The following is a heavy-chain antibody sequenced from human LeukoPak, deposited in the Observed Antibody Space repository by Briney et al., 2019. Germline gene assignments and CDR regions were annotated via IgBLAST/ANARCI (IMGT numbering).Heavy chain of an antibody. Sequence: ASVKVSCKASGYTFTANYIHWVRQAPGQGLEWVGWMNPNSGDTNYAQKFQGRVSMTRDTSITTAYMELTRLTFDDTAMYYCVRALPSAGWGQGTLVTVSS. CDR2: MNPNSGDT. CDR1: GYTFTANY. D-gene: IGHD6-25*01. CDR3: VRALPSAG. V-gene: IGHV1-2*02. J-gene: IGHJ4*02.